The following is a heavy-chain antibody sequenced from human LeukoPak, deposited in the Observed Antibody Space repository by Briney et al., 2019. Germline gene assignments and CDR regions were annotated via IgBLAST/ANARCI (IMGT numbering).Heavy chain of an antibody. D-gene: IGHD1-26*01. Sequence: ASVKVSCKASGYTFTSYYMHWVRQAPGQGLEWMGIINPSGGSTSYAQKFQGRVTMTRDTSTSTAYMELSRLRSDDTAVYYCARDSGSYTYPDYWGQGTLVTVSS. CDR2: INPSGGST. CDR1: GYTFTSYY. CDR3: ARDSGSYTYPDY. J-gene: IGHJ4*02. V-gene: IGHV1-46*01.